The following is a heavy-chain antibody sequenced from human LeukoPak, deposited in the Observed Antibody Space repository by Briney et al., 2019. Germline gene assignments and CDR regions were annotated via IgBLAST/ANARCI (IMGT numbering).Heavy chain of an antibody. V-gene: IGHV3-23*01. D-gene: IGHD1-26*01. CDR3: AKAVIVGVSFDY. J-gene: IGHJ4*02. Sequence: GGSLRLSCAASGFTFTTYGMNWVRRAPGQGLEWVSYISSRSIATYYADSVKGRSTISRNNSKNPLYLQMNSLRAENTAVYYWAKAVIVGVSFDYWGQGTLVTVSS. CDR2: ISSRSIAT. CDR1: GFTFTTYG.